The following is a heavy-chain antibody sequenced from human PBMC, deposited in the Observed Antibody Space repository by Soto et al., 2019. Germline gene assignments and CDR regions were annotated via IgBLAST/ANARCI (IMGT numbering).Heavy chain of an antibody. D-gene: IGHD2-15*01. V-gene: IGHV4-4*02. Sequence: SETLSLTCAVSSGSISSSNWWSWVRQPPGKGLEWIGEIYHSGSTNYNPSLKSRVTISVDKSKNQFSLKLNSVTAADTAVYYGAVLGVGYCSGGSCPWGQGTLVTVSS. CDR1: SGSISSSNW. CDR3: AVLGVGYCSGGSCP. CDR2: IYHSGST. J-gene: IGHJ5*02.